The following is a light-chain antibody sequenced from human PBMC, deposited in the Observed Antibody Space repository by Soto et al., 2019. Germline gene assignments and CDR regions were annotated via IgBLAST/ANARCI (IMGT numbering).Light chain of an antibody. V-gene: IGKV3-15*01. J-gene: IGKJ1*01. CDR2: HSS. Sequence: IVMTQSPGTLSLSAGDRATLSCRASQSITTHLAWYQQRPGQAPRLLIYHSSTRATGVPTRFSGSGSGTDFTLTINSLQSEDIAVCYCQQYNTWHRTFGQGTKVE. CDR1: QSITTH. CDR3: QQYNTWHRT.